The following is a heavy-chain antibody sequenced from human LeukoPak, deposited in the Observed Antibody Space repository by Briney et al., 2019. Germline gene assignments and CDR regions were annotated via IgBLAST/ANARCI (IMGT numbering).Heavy chain of an antibody. Sequence: GASEKVSCKASVYTCSSYGISWVRQGPRQGLEWMGWVSAYNDNTTYTQKLQGRVTMNTDTSTSTAYVELRSLRSDDTAVYHCARDPWFGETTSTSRFDPWGQGTLVTVSS. D-gene: IGHD3-10*01. V-gene: IGHV1-18*01. CDR2: VSAYNDNT. CDR3: ARDPWFGETTSTSRFDP. CDR1: VYTCSSYG. J-gene: IGHJ5*02.